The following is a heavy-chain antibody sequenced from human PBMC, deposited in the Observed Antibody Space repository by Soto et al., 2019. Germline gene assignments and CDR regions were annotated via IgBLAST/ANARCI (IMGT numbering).Heavy chain of an antibody. J-gene: IGHJ4*02. CDR1: GGTFSSYT. CDR2: IIPILGIA. Sequence: QVQLVQSGAEVKKPGSSVKVSSKASGGTFSSYTSSWVRQAPGQGLEWMGRIIPILGIANYAQKFQGRVTITADKSTSTAYMELSSLRSEDTAVYYCASEDIVVVPAAMDYWGQGTLVTVSS. CDR3: ASEDIVVVPAAMDY. V-gene: IGHV1-69*02. D-gene: IGHD2-2*01.